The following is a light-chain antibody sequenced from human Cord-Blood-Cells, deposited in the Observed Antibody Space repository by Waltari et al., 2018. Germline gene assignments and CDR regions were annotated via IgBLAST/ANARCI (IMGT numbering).Light chain of an antibody. Sequence: SYELTQPPSVSVSPGQTASITCSGDKLGDKYACWYQQKPGQSPVLVIYQDSKRPSGIPDRFSGSNSGNTATLTISGTQAMDEADYYCQAWDSSTVVFGGGIKLTVL. CDR3: QAWDSSTVV. J-gene: IGLJ2*01. CDR2: QDS. CDR1: KLGDKY. V-gene: IGLV3-1*01.